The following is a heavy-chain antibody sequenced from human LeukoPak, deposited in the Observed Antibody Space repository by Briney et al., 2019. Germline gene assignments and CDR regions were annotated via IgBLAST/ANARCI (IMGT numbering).Heavy chain of an antibody. CDR1: GYTFTSYG. V-gene: IGHV1-18*01. CDR2: ISAYNGNT. J-gene: IGHJ4*02. Sequence: ASVKVSCKASGYTFTSYGISWVRQAPGQGLEWMGWISAYNGNTNYAQKFQGRVTLTRDMSTSTDYLELSSLRSEDTAVYYCARVVRGSSWYALSYWGQGTLVPVSS. D-gene: IGHD6-13*01. CDR3: ARVVRGSSWYALSY.